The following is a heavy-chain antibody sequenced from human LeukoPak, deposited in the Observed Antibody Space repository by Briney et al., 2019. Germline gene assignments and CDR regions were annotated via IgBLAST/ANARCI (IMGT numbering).Heavy chain of an antibody. CDR3: ARDNSVRDEAWWFNP. V-gene: IGHV3-23*01. J-gene: IGHJ5*02. D-gene: IGHD5-24*01. CDR2: ISPSGDIT. CDR1: GFIFSSHG. Sequence: HPGGSLRLSCAASGFIFSSHGMNWVRQAPGKGLEWVSGISPSGDITYYADSVKGRFTISRDNSKNTVYLQMDSLRFEDAAVYYCARDNSVRDEAWWFNPWGQGTLVTVSS.